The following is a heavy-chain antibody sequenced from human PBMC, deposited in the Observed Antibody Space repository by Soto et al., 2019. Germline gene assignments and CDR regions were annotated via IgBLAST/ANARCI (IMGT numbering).Heavy chain of an antibody. D-gene: IGHD3-10*01. CDR1: AGAISSYD. Sequence: SETLSFTCTVSAGAISSYDWSLIRQPPGKGLECIWDIYCSGSTNYTPYLKSRVTISVDTSTNKLSLQLSSVTAADAAVYYRATGTRFGELALGVWGPGKIVTLSS. J-gene: IGHJ3*01. V-gene: IGHV4-59*01. CDR2: IYCSGST. CDR3: ATGTRFGELALGV.